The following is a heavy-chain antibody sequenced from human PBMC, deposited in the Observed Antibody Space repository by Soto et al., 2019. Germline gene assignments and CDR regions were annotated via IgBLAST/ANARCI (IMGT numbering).Heavy chain of an antibody. V-gene: IGHV3-21*01. CDR3: ARDSVVSALFDP. J-gene: IGHJ5*02. D-gene: IGHD2-15*01. CDR1: GFTFSSYS. Sequence: GGSLRLSCAASGFTFSSYSMNWVRQAPGKGLEWVSSISSSSSYIYYADSVKGRFTISRDNAKNSLYLQMNSLRAEDTAVYYCARDSVVSALFDPWGQGTLVTVSS. CDR2: ISSSSSYI.